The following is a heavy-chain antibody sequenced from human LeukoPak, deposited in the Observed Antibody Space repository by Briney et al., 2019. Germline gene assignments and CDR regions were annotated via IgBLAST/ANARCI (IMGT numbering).Heavy chain of an antibody. CDR3: ARDCGPGWFDP. Sequence: SVKVSCKASGGTFSSYAISWVRQAPGQGLEWMGRIIPVFGTANYAQKFQGRVTNTTDESTSTAYMELSSLRSEDTAVYSCARDCGPGWFDPWGQGTLVTVSS. CDR1: GGTFSSYA. V-gene: IGHV1-69*05. CDR2: IIPVFGTA. J-gene: IGHJ5*02.